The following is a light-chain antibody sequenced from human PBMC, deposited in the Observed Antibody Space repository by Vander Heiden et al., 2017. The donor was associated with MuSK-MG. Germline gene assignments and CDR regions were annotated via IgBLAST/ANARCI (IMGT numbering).Light chain of an antibody. CDR2: QKT. J-gene: IGLJ3*02. CDR3: QAWYSSTVV. CDR1: KLGDRY. Sequence: SIELTQPPSVSVPPGQTASITWSGDKLGDRYACWYHQKPGQSPRLVIYQKTKRPSGIPELFSGSNSGSTATLTISGTQDMDEGDYYCQAWYSSTVVFGVGTKLTVL. V-gene: IGLV3-1*01.